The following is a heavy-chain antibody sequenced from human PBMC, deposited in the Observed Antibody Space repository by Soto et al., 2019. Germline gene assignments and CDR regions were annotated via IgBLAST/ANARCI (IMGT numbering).Heavy chain of an antibody. CDR1: GYTFTSYG. V-gene: IGHV1-18*01. CDR2: ISAYNGNT. J-gene: IGHJ4*02. D-gene: IGHD2-8*01. CDR3: ARAFGAHCTNGVCYISQIPFEDY. Sequence: ASVKVSCKASGYTFTSYGISWVRQAPGQGLEWMGWISAYNGNTNYAQKLQGRVTMTTDTSTSTAYMELRSLRSDDTAVYYCARAFGAHCTNGVCYISQIPFEDYWGQGTLVTVSS.